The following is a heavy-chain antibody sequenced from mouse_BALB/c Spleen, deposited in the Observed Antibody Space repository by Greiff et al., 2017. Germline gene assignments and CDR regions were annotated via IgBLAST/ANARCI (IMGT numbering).Heavy chain of an antibody. Sequence: EVQVVESGGGLVQPGGSRKLSCAASGFTFSSFGMHWVRQAPEKGLEWVAYISSGSSTIYYADTVKGRFTISRDNPKNTLFLQMTSLRSEDTAMYYCARLGDDGYFDYWGQGTTLTVSS. CDR1: GFTFSSFG. CDR2: ISSGSSTI. V-gene: IGHV5-17*02. D-gene: IGHD2-3*01. CDR3: ARLGDDGYFDY. J-gene: IGHJ2*01.